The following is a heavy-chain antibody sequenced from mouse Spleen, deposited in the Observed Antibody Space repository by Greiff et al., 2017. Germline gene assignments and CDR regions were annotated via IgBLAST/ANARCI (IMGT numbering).Heavy chain of an antibody. CDR1: GYTFTSYT. Sequence: VQLQQSGAELARPGASVKMSCKASGYTFTSYTMHWVKQRPGQGLEWIGYINPSSGYTKYNQKFKDKATLTADKSSSTAYMQLSSLTSEDSAVYYCARSGGVRRGYAMDYWGQGTSVTVSS. J-gene: IGHJ4*01. CDR3: ARSGGVRRGYAMDY. D-gene: IGHD2-14*01. V-gene: IGHV1-4*01. CDR2: INPSSGYT.